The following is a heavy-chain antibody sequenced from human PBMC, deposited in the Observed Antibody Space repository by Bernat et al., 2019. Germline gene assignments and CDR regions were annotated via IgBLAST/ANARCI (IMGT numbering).Heavy chain of an antibody. CDR2: ISYDGSNK. CDR1: GFTFSSYG. CDR3: AKDRKGYCSGGYCYLFDY. J-gene: IGHJ4*02. D-gene: IGHD2-15*01. Sequence: QVQLVESGGGVVQPGRSLRLSCAASGFTFSSYGMHWVRQAPGKGLEWVAVISYDGSNKYYVDSVKGRFSISRDNSKKTVYLQMNSLRAEDTAVYYCAKDRKGYCSGGYCYLFDYWGQGTVVTVSS. V-gene: IGHV3-30*18.